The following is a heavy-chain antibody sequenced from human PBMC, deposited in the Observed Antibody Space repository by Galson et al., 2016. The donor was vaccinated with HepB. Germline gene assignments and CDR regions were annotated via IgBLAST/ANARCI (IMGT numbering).Heavy chain of an antibody. V-gene: IGHV3-74*01. CDR2: VKSDGTTT. CDR3: ARDRDNPDNWGLGDWYFDL. Sequence: SLRLSCAASGFPFSMYWMHWVRHAPGQGLEWVSRVKSDGTTTTYADSVKGRFTVSRGNAKNTLYLQMNGLSPDDTAVYYCARDRDNPDNWGLGDWYFDLWGRGTQVTVSS. CDR1: GFPFSMYW. J-gene: IGHJ2*01. D-gene: IGHD7-27*01.